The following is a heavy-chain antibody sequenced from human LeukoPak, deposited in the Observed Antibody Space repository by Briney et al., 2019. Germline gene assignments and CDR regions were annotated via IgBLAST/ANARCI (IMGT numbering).Heavy chain of an antibody. CDR1: GYSFTAYY. V-gene: IGHV1-2*02. J-gene: IGHJ4*02. Sequence: ASVKVSCKTSGYSFTAYYIQWVRRAPGQGLEWVGWINPKSGVAESAQRFQGRITLTRDTSINTAYMDLSSLRSDDTALYFCVRFSIGDFGAYVADYWGQGTLVTVSS. CDR3: VRFSIGDFGAYVADY. CDR2: INPKSGVA. D-gene: IGHD4-17*01.